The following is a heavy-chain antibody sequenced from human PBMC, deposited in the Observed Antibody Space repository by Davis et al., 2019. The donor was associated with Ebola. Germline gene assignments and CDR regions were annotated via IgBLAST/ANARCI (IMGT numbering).Heavy chain of an antibody. V-gene: IGHV4-59*12. CDR2: IYYSGST. Sequence: MPSETLSLTCTVSGGSISSYYWSWIRQPPGKGLEWIGYIYYSGSTNYNPSLKSRVTISVDTSKNQFSLKLSSVTAADTAVYYCARARAVWIAARPGWFDPWGQGTLVTVSS. CDR3: ARARAVWIAARPGWFDP. J-gene: IGHJ5*02. D-gene: IGHD6-6*01. CDR1: GGSISSYY.